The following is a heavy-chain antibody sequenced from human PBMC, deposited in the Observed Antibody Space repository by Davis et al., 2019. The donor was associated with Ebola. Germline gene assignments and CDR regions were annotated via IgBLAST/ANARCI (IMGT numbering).Heavy chain of an antibody. CDR3: AREGYYYDSSGYSRGAFDI. V-gene: IGHV1-8*01. J-gene: IGHJ3*02. Sequence: ASVKVSCKASGYTFTSYDINWVRQATGQGLEWMGWMNPNSGNTGYAQKFQGRVTMTRNTSISTAYMELSSLRSEDTAVYYCAREGYYYDSSGYSRGAFDIWGQGTMVTVSS. CDR1: GYTFTSYD. D-gene: IGHD3-22*01. CDR2: MNPNSGNT.